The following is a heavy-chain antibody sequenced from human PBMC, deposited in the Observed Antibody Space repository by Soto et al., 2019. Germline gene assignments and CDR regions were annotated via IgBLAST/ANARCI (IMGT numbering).Heavy chain of an antibody. CDR1: GDSVSSNGAA. J-gene: IGHJ5*02. Sequence: QTLSLTCAISGDSVSSNGAAWNWIRQSPSRGLEWLGRTYYRSKWYNDYAVSVKSRITINPDTSKSQFSLQLNSVTPEDTAVYYCARDKHDYFNRGIGFDTWGQGILVTVS. CDR2: TYYRSKWYN. V-gene: IGHV6-1*01. CDR3: ARDKHDYFNRGIGFDT. D-gene: IGHD4-17*01.